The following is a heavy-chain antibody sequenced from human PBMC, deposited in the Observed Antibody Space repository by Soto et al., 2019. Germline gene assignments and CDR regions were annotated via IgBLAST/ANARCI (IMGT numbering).Heavy chain of an antibody. D-gene: IGHD3-22*01. J-gene: IGHJ4*02. CDR1: GGSISSDDHY. V-gene: IGHV4-31*01. CDR2: IYYTGST. CDR3: ARDDSSGRVY. Sequence: QVQLQESGPGLVKPSQTLSLTCTVSGGSISSDDHYWSWIRQHPGKGLEWIGYIYYTGSTFYNPSLKXPLXIXRDTSMNQFSLKLSSVTAADTAVYYCARDDSSGRVYWGQGTLVTVSS.